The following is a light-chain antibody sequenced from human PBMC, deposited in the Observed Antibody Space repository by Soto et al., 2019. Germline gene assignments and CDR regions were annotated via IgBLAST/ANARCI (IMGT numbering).Light chain of an antibody. CDR2: AAS. CDR1: QGIRNF. V-gene: IGKV1-27*01. Sequence: DIQMTQSPTSLCASVGDRVTITCRASQGIRNFVAWYQQKPGKAPKLLIYAASTLQSGVPSRFSGSGSGTHFTLTINNLQPEDVATYSCQKYSSVPVFGPGTKVEIK. CDR3: QKYSSVPV. J-gene: IGKJ3*01.